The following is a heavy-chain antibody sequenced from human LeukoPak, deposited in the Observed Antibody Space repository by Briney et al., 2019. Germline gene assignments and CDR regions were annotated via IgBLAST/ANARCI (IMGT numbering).Heavy chain of an antibody. CDR3: TREYSSSSDY. J-gene: IGHJ4*02. CDR2: INPSGGST. V-gene: IGHV1-46*01. CDR1: GYTFTSYY. Sequence: ASVKVSCKASGYTFTSYYMHWVRQAPGQGLEWMGIINPSGGSTSYAQKFQGRVTMTRDTSTSTAYMELSGLRSEDTAIYYCTREYSSSSDYWGQGTLVTVSS. D-gene: IGHD6-6*01.